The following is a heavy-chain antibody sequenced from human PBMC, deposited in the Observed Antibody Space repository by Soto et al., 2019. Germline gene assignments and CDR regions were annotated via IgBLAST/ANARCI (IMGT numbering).Heavy chain of an antibody. CDR2: IYYSGST. D-gene: IGHD2-8*01. J-gene: IGHJ4*02. CDR1: GGSISSGDYY. Sequence: QVQLQESGPGLVKPSQTLSLTCTVSGGSISSGDYYWSWIRQPPGKGLEWIGYIYYSGSTYYNPSYKSRVTISVDTSKNQFSLKLSSVTAAGTDVYYCARAPRGLLGYCTNGVCYSIDYWGQGTLVTVCS. CDR3: ARAPRGLLGYCTNGVCYSIDY. V-gene: IGHV4-30-4*01.